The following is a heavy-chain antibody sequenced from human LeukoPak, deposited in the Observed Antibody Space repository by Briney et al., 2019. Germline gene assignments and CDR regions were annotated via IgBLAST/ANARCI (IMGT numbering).Heavy chain of an antibody. CDR3: ARLLYYGSGSGRRYYFDY. Sequence: RSETLSLTCTVSGGSISSTIYYWGWIRQPPGKGLEWIGSIYYSGSTYYNPSLKSRVTISVDTSKNQFSLKLSSVTAAGTAVYYCARLLYYGSGSGRRYYFDYWGQGTLVTVSS. CDR1: GGSISSTIYY. J-gene: IGHJ4*02. D-gene: IGHD3-10*01. V-gene: IGHV4-39*07. CDR2: IYYSGST.